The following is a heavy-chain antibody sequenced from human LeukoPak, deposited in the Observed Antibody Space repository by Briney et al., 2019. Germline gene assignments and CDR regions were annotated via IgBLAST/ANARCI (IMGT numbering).Heavy chain of an antibody. CDR3: AKESLEYYYGSGSYPDY. V-gene: IGHV3-30*18. Sequence: PGGSLRLSCAASGFTFSSYGMHWVRQAPGKGLEWVAVISYDGSNKHYADSVKGRFTISRDNSKNTLYLQMNSLRVEDTAVYYCAKESLEYYYGSGSYPDYWGQGTLVTVSS. CDR2: ISYDGSNK. J-gene: IGHJ4*02. CDR1: GFTFSSYG. D-gene: IGHD3-10*01.